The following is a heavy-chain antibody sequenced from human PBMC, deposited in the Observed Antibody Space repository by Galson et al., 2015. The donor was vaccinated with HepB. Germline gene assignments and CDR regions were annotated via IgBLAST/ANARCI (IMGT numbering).Heavy chain of an antibody. V-gene: IGHV1-69*04. CDR3: AAETYYYDSSGYYSPFDY. Sequence: SVKVSCKASGGTFSSYAISWVRQAPGQGLEWMGRIIPILGIANYAQKFQGRVTITADKSTSTAYMELSSLRSEDTAVYYCAAETYYYDSSGYYSPFDYWGQGTLVTVSS. CDR1: GGTFSSYA. J-gene: IGHJ4*02. CDR2: IIPILGIA. D-gene: IGHD3-22*01.